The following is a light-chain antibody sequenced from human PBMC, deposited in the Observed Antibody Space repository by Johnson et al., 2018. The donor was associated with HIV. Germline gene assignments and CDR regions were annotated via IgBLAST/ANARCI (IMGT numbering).Light chain of an antibody. Sequence: QSMLTQPPSVSAAPGQKVTISCSGSSSNIGNNYVSWYQQLPGTAPRVLIYDNNKRPSGIPDRFSGSKSGTSATLGITGLQTGDEADYYCGTWDSSLSVPYVFGTGTKVTVL. CDR3: GTWDSSLSVPYV. CDR2: DNN. J-gene: IGLJ1*01. V-gene: IGLV1-51*01. CDR1: SSNIGNNY.